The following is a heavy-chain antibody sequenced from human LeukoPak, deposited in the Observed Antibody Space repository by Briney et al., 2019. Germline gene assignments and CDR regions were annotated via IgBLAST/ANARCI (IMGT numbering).Heavy chain of an antibody. D-gene: IGHD6-6*01. CDR1: GGSISSHY. Sequence: SETLSLTCTVSGGSISSHYWSWIRQPPGKGLEWIGYIYYSGSTNYNPSLKSRVTISVDTCKNQFSLKLSPVTAADTAVYYCARAARRSYYVDYWGQGTLVTVSS. CDR3: ARAARRSYYVDY. J-gene: IGHJ4*02. CDR2: IYYSGST. V-gene: IGHV4-59*11.